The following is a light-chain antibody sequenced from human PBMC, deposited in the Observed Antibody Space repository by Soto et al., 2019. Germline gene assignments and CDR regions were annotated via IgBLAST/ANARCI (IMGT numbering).Light chain of an antibody. CDR2: DDS. CDR1: NIGTKS. J-gene: IGLJ3*02. V-gene: IGLV3-21*02. Sequence: SYVLTQPPSVSVAPGQTARITCGGTNIGTKSVHWYLQKPGQAPVLVVYDDSDRPAGIPERFSGSNSGNTATLTISRVEAGDEADYYCQVWDSTHGHVVFGGGTKLTVL. CDR3: QVWDSTHGHVV.